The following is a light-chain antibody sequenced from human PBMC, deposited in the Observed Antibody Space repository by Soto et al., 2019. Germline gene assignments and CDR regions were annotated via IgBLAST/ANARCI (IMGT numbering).Light chain of an antibody. CDR1: QSVSSSY. J-gene: IGKJ1*01. Sequence: EIVLTQSPGTLSLSPGERATLSCRASQSVSSSYLAWYQQKLGQAPRLLIYGASSKATGIPARFSGSVSGTDFTFTTSRPEPEDFAVYYYQQYGSSPPWTFGQGTKVEIK. CDR3: QQYGSSPPWT. V-gene: IGKV3-20*01. CDR2: GAS.